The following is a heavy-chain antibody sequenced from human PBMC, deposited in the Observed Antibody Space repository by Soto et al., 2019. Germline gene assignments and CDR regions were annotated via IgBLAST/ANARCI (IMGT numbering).Heavy chain of an antibody. Sequence: GGSLRLSCAASGFTFRNNVLSWVRKAPGKGLDWVSGITGSGRDTYYADSVKGRFTISRDNSKNMVFLQMNSLRAEDTALYYCAKNGLDNSPSAIDSWGPGTLVTVSS. J-gene: IGHJ4*02. CDR1: GFTFRNNV. V-gene: IGHV3-23*01. CDR2: ITGSGRDT. CDR3: AKNGLDNSPSAIDS. D-gene: IGHD2-8*01.